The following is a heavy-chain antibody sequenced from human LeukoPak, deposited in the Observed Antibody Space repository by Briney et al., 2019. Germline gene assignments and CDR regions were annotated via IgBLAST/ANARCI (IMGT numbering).Heavy chain of an antibody. V-gene: IGHV4-30-4*08. CDR1: GGSISSGDYY. D-gene: IGHD1-26*01. CDR3: AREELQDAFDI. CDR2: IYYSGST. J-gene: IGHJ3*02. Sequence: SETLSLTCTVSGGSISSGDYYWSWIRQPPGKGLEWIGYIYYSGSTYYNPSLKSRVTISVDTSKNQFSLELSSVTAADTAVYYCAREELQDAFDIWGQGTMVTVSS.